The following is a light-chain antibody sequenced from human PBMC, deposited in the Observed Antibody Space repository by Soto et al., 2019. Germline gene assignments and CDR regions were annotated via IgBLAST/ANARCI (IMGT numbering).Light chain of an antibody. CDR1: QSVKSNY. CDR3: QQYGDSLS. CDR2: LTS. V-gene: IGKV3-20*01. J-gene: IGKJ4*01. Sequence: EIVLTQSPGTLSLSPGERATLSCRASQSVKSNYLAWYQQKPGQPPILLIHLTSTRATGIPDRFSGSGSGTDCSLTITRLEPDDFAVYYCQQYGDSLSFGGGTTVEIK.